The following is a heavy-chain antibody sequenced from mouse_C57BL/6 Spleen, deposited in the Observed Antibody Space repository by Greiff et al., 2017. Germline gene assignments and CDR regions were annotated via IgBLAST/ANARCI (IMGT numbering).Heavy chain of an antibody. CDR2: IYPGSGST. CDR3: ARCDDGYPFAY. CDR1: GYTFTSYW. J-gene: IGHJ3*01. Sequence: VQLQQPGAELVKPGASVKMSCKASGYTFTSYWITWVKQRPGQGLEWIGDIYPGSGSTNYNEKFKSKATLTVDKSSSTAYMQLSSLTSEDSAVYYCARCDDGYPFAYWGQGTLVTVSA. D-gene: IGHD2-3*01. V-gene: IGHV1-55*01.